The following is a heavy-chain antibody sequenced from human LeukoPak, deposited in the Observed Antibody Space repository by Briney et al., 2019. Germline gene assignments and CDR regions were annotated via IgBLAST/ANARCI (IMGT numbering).Heavy chain of an antibody. D-gene: IGHD3-3*01. CDR1: GYSISSGYY. CDR2: IYHSGST. Sequence: SETLSLTCAVSGYSISSGYYWGWIRQPPGKGLEWIGSIYHSGSTYYNPSLKSRVTISVDTSKSQFPLKLSSVTAADTAVYYCAGAGDFWSGYYADFDYWGQGTLVTVSS. V-gene: IGHV4-38-2*01. CDR3: AGAGDFWSGYYADFDY. J-gene: IGHJ4*02.